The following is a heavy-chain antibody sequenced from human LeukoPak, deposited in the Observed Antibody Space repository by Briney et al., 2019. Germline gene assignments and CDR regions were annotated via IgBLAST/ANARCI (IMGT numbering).Heavy chain of an antibody. CDR1: GGSMNNYY. J-gene: IGHJ5*02. CDR3: ARVVIHYDILTGYYVGNNWFDP. CDR2: IYHSGST. Sequence: PSGTLSLTCTVSGGSMNNYYWTWIRQPPGKGLEWIGYIYHSGSTNYNPSLKSRITISLDTSKDQFSLKLSSVTAADTAVYYCARVVIHYDILTGYYVGNNWFDPWGQGTLVTVSS. V-gene: IGHV4-59*01. D-gene: IGHD3-9*01.